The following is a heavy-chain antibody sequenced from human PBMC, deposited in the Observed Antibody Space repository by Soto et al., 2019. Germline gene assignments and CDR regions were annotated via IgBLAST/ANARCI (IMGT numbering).Heavy chain of an antibody. Sequence: GPVTRSCKASGYSFTIDGSSWLRQTNEQGLEWMVWISAYNGNTNYAQKRQGRVTMTTDTSTSTAYMELRSLRSDDTAVYYCASGPFLAYCGGECAFDTWGHGTMVTVS. D-gene: IGHD2-21*01. J-gene: IGHJ3*02. CDR1: GYSFTIDG. CDR3: ASGPFLAYCGGECAFDT. V-gene: IGHV1-18*01. CDR2: ISAYNGNT.